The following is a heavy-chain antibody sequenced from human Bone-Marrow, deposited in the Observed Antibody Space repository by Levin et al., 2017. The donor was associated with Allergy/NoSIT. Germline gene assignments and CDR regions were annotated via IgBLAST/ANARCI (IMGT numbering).Heavy chain of an antibody. CDR1: GFVFSDFA. J-gene: IGHJ4*02. CDR2: VNDDGVGT. Sequence: GESLKISCSASGFVFSDFAMSWVRQAPGKGLEWVSTVNDDGVGTYYANSARGRFTVSRDSFKNIVYLQMNDLRAEDTAIYFCAKNDGQRTGDYNFDYWGQGTLVTVSS. CDR3: AKNDGQRTGDYNFDY. V-gene: IGHV3-23*01. D-gene: IGHD3-10*01.